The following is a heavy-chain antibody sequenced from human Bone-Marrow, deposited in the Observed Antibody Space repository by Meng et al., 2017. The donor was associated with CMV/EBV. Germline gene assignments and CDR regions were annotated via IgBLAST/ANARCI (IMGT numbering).Heavy chain of an antibody. CDR1: GFTFSSYA. V-gene: IGHV3-23*01. D-gene: IGHD2-2*01. J-gene: IGHJ4*02. CDR3: ARVLVPAAVDY. Sequence: GESLKISCAASGFTFSSYAMSWVRQAPGKGLEWVSAISGSGGSTYYADSVKGRFTISRDNSKNTLYLQMNSLRAEDTAVYYCARVLVPAAVDYWGQGTLVTVSS. CDR2: ISGSGGST.